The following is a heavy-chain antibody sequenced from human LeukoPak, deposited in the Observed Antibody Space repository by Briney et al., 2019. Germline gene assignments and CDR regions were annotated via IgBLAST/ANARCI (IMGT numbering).Heavy chain of an antibody. Sequence: GGSLRLSCAASGFTFSSYSMNWVRQAPGKGLEWVSSISSSSSYIYYADSVKGRFTISRDNAKNSLYLQMNSLRAADTAVYYCARGWVYYGDYAFDYWGQGTLVTVSS. V-gene: IGHV3-21*01. CDR1: GFTFSSYS. D-gene: IGHD4-17*01. J-gene: IGHJ4*02. CDR2: ISSSSSYI. CDR3: ARGWVYYGDYAFDY.